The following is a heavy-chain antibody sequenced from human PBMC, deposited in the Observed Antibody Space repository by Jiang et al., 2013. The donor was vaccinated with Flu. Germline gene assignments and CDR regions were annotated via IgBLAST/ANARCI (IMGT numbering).Heavy chain of an antibody. Sequence: QLVESGGGVVQPGRSLRLSCAASGFTFSSYAMHWVRQAPGKGLEWVAVISYDGSNKYYADSVKGRFTISRDNSKNTLYLQMNSLRAEDTAVYYCASRGGIQLWLDYWGQGTLVTVSS. CDR2: ISYDGSNK. D-gene: IGHD5-18*01. V-gene: IGHV3-30-3*01. CDR3: ASRGGIQLWLDY. CDR1: GFTFSSYA. J-gene: IGHJ4*02.